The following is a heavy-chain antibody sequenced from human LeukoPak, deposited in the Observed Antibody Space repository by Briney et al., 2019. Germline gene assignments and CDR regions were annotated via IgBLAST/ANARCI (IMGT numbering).Heavy chain of an antibody. Sequence: PGGSLRLSCAASGFTFSSYAMSWVRQAPGKGLEWVSAISGSGGSTYYADSVKGRFTISRDNSKNTLYLQMNSLRAEDTAVYYCAKDGLGVYISGPGFDPWGQGTLVTVSS. V-gene: IGHV3-23*01. CDR3: AKDGLGVYISGPGFDP. CDR1: GFTFSSYA. D-gene: IGHD5/OR15-5a*01. CDR2: ISGSGGST. J-gene: IGHJ5*02.